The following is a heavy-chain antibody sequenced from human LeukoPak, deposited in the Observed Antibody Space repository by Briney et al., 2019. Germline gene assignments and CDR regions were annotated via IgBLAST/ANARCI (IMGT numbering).Heavy chain of an antibody. Sequence: GGSLRLSCAASGFTFSSYAMSWVRQAPGKGLEWVSAISGSGGSTYYADSVKGRFTISRDNAKNSLYLQMNSLGPEDTALYYCAKGWSGYFYSFDYWGQGTLVTVSS. V-gene: IGHV3-23*01. CDR3: AKGWSGYFYSFDY. J-gene: IGHJ4*02. D-gene: IGHD3-3*01. CDR1: GFTFSSYA. CDR2: ISGSGGST.